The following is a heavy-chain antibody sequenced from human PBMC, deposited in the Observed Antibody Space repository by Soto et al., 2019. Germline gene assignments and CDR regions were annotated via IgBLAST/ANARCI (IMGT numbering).Heavy chain of an antibody. Sequence: QVQLVQSGAEVKKPGSSVKVSCKASGGTFSSYAISWVRQAPGQGLEWMGGIIPIFGTANYAEKFQGRVTITADESPSTAYMELSRLRSEDTSVYYCARDRGEQPLLFVSGGQGTLVTVSS. J-gene: IGHJ4*02. CDR1: GGTFSSYA. D-gene: IGHD6-13*01. CDR2: IIPIFGTA. CDR3: ARDRGEQPLLFVS. V-gene: IGHV1-69*01.